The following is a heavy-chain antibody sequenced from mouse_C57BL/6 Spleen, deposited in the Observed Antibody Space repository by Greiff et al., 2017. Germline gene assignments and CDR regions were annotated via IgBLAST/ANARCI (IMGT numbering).Heavy chain of an antibody. CDR3: ATIYDGYSWFAY. V-gene: IGHV1-55*01. J-gene: IGHJ3*01. D-gene: IGHD2-3*01. CDR1: GYTFTSYW. CDR2: IYPGSGST. Sequence: QVHVKQPGAELVKPGASVKMSCKASGYTFTSYWITWVQQRPGQGLEWIGDIYPGSGSTNYNEKFKSKATLTVDTSSSTAYMQLSSLTSEDSAVYYCATIYDGYSWFAYWGQGTLVTVAA.